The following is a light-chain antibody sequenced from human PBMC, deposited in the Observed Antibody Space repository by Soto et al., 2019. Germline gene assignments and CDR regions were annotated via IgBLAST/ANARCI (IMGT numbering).Light chain of an antibody. CDR2: AAS. Sequence: IQVTQSPSSLSASVGDRVTITCRASQDIHTYVAWYQQKPGKAPKLLIYAASTLQSGVPSRFSGSGSGTDFTLSINSLQPEDFATYYCQQAYSFPITFGQGTRLEIK. V-gene: IGKV1-9*01. CDR3: QQAYSFPIT. CDR1: QDIHTY. J-gene: IGKJ5*01.